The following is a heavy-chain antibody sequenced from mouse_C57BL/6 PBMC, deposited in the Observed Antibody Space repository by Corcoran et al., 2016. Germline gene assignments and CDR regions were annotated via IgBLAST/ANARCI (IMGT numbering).Heavy chain of an antibody. J-gene: IGHJ3*01. CDR2: INPNNGGT. CDR1: GYTFTDYN. Sequence: EVQLQQSGPELVKPGASVKIPCKASGYTFTDYNMDWVKQSHGKSLEWIGDINPNNGGTIYNQKFKGKATLTVDKSSSTAYMERRSLTSEDTAVYCCAVCWVYPLAYWGQGTFVTVSA. CDR3: AVCWVYPLAY. D-gene: IGHD2-1*01. V-gene: IGHV1-18*01.